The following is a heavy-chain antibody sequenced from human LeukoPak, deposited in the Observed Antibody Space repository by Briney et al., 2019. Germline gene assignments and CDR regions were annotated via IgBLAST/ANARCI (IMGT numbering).Heavy chain of an antibody. D-gene: IGHD3-22*01. CDR3: ARDANYYDSSANYYYYMDV. CDR1: GFTVSSNY. J-gene: IGHJ6*03. V-gene: IGHV3-53*01. Sequence: PGGSLRLSCAASGFTVSSNYMSWVRQAPGKWLEWVSVIHSDGNTYYADSVKGRFTISRDNSKNTLYLQMNSLRAEDTAVYYCARDANYYDSSANYYYYMDVWGKGTTVTISS. CDR2: IHSDGNT.